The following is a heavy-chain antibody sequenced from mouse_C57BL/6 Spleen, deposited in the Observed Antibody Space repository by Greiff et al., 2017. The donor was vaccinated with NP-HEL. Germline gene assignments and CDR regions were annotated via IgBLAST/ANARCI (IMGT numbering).Heavy chain of an antibody. CDR2: IDPETGGT. CDR3: TNYYGSSDY. V-gene: IGHV1-15*01. J-gene: IGHJ2*01. Sequence: LQESGAELVRPGASVTLSCKASGYTFTDYEMHWVKQTPVHGLEWIGAIDPETGGTAYNQKFKGKAILTADKSASTAYMELRSLTSEDSAGYYCTNYYGSSDYWGQGTTLTGSS. D-gene: IGHD1-1*01. CDR1: GYTFTDYE.